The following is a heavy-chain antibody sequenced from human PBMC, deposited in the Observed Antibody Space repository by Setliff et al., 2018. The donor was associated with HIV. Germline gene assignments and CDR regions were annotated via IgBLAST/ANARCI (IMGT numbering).Heavy chain of an antibody. CDR1: GGSIYGSDYY. D-gene: IGHD1-1*01. V-gene: IGHV4-39*01. J-gene: IGHJ4*02. Sequence: LSETLSLTCTVSGGSIYGSDYYWGWIRQPPGKGLESIGSIYYSGSTYYKPSLKSRVTISVDTSKNQFSLKLSSVTAADTAVYYCARQGQLGSEWGQGTLVTVSS. CDR2: IYYSGST. CDR3: ARQGQLGSE.